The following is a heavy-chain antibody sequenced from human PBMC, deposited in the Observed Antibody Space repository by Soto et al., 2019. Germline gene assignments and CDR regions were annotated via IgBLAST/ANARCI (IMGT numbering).Heavy chain of an antibody. V-gene: IGHV4-59*08. Sequence: PSETLSLTCTVSGGSISSYYWSWIRQPPGRGLEWIGYIYYSGSTNYNPSLKSRVTISVDTSKNQFSLKLSSVTAADTAVYYCARGYSNPSDKNWFDPWGQGTLVTVSS. CDR3: ARGYSNPSDKNWFDP. D-gene: IGHD4-4*01. J-gene: IGHJ5*02. CDR1: GGSISSYY. CDR2: IYYSGST.